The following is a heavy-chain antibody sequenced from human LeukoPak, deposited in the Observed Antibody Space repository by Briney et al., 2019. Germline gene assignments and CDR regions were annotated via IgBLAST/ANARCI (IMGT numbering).Heavy chain of an antibody. CDR3: ARGVGVRGVTHYYYGMDV. CDR2: IYHSGST. J-gene: IGHJ6*04. D-gene: IGHD3-10*01. Sequence: SSQTLSLTCTVSGGSISSGGYYWSWIRQHPGKGLEWIGYIYHSGSTYYNPSLKSRVTISVDTSKNQFSLKLSSVTAADTAVYYCARGVGVRGVTHYYYGMDVWGKGTTVTVSS. V-gene: IGHV4-31*03. CDR1: GGSISSGGYY.